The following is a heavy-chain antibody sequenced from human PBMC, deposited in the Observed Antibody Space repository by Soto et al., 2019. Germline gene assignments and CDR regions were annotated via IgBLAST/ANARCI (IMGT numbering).Heavy chain of an antibody. CDR3: ARDQTINYYDSSGYYLGHDAFDI. CDR2: ISSSSSYI. CDR1: GFTFGSYS. D-gene: IGHD3-22*01. J-gene: IGHJ3*02. V-gene: IGHV3-21*01. Sequence: GGSLRLSCGASGFTFGSYSMNWVRQAPGKGLEWVSSISSSSSYIYYADSVKGRFTISRDNAKNSLYLQMNSLRAEDTAVYYCARDQTINYYDSSGYYLGHDAFDIWGQGTMVTVSS.